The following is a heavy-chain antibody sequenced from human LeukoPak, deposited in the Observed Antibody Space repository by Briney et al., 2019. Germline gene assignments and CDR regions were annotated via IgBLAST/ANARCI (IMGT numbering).Heavy chain of an antibody. CDR3: ALGGLVVVPAALGWFDP. CDR1: GGSFSGYY. CDR2: INHSGST. V-gene: IGHV4-34*01. D-gene: IGHD2-2*01. J-gene: IGHJ5*02. Sequence: SGTLSLTCAVYGGSFSGYYWSWIRQPPGKGLEWIGEINHSGSTNYNPSLKSRVTISVDTSKNQFSLKLSSVTAADTAVYYCALGGLVVVPAALGWFDPWGQGTLVTVSS.